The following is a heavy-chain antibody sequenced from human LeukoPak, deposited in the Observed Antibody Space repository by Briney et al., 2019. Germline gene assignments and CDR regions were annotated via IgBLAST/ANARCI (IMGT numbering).Heavy chain of an antibody. J-gene: IGHJ4*02. CDR1: GFTFSNYW. V-gene: IGHV3-7*03. CDR2: IKQDGSEK. CDR3: AKDHRGSYYYFDC. D-gene: IGHD1-26*01. Sequence: AGGSLRLSCAASGFTFSNYWMIWVRQAPGKGLEWVASIKQDGSEKQYVGSVRGRFTISRDNAKNVLDLQMNSLRAEDTAVYYCAKDHRGSYYYFDCWGQGTLVTVSS.